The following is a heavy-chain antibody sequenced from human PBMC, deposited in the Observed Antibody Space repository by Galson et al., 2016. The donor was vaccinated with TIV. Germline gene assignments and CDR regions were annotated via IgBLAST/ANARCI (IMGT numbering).Heavy chain of an antibody. D-gene: IGHD4-17*01. V-gene: IGHV1-8*02. CDR3: ARSGDYGDY. CDR1: GYTFTSYD. Sequence: SVKVSCKASGYTFTSYDINWVRQATGQGLEWMGWMNPNSGNTGYAQKFRGRVTMTRNTSAKTAYMERSSLRAEDTAVYYCARSGDYGDYWGQGTLVTVSS. CDR2: MNPNSGNT. J-gene: IGHJ4*02.